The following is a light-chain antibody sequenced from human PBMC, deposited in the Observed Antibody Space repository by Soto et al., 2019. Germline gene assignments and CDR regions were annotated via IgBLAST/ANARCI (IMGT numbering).Light chain of an antibody. CDR2: AAS. Sequence: DIQLTQSPSFLSASVGDRVTITCRASQGISSYLAWYQQKPGKAPKLLIYAASTLQSGVPSRFSGSGSGTEFNLTIRSLQTEDFATYYCQQLNSYPLFTFGHGNKVDIK. CDR1: QGISSY. V-gene: IGKV1-9*01. CDR3: QQLNSYPLFT. J-gene: IGKJ3*01.